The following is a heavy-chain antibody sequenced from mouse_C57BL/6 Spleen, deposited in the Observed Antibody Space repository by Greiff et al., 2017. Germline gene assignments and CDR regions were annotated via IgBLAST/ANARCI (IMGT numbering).Heavy chain of an antibody. J-gene: IGHJ2*01. Sequence: QVQLQQPGAELVRPGSSVKLSCKASGYTFTSYWMHWVKQRPIQGLEWIGNIDPSDSDTHYNQKFKDKATLTVDKSSSTAYMQLSSLTSEDSAVYSSARRTLYPYSFDYWGQGTTLTVSS. D-gene: IGHD2-1*01. CDR1: GYTFTSYW. CDR3: ARRTLYPYSFDY. V-gene: IGHV1-52*01. CDR2: IDPSDSDT.